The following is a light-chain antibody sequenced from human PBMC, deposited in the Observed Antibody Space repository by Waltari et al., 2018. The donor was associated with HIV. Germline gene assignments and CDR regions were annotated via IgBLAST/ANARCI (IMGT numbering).Light chain of an antibody. CDR1: RSNIGAGFD. CDR3: QSYDMSQSGSLV. J-gene: IGLJ2*01. V-gene: IGLV1-40*01. CDR2: DNN. Sequence: QSVLTQPPSVSGAPGQRVTIACTGTRSNIGAGFDVHWYQQIPGNAPKLLISDNNIGPSGVPDRFAGSKAGTSASLAITGLQSEDEADYYCQSYDMSQSGSLVFGGGTKLTVL.